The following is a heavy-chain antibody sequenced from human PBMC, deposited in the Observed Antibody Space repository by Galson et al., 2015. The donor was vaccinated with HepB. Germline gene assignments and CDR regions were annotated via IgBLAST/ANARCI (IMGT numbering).Heavy chain of an antibody. CDR1: GFTFSSYG. J-gene: IGHJ4*02. Sequence: SLRLSCAASGFTFSSYGMHWVRQAPGKGLEWVAVISYDGSNKYYADSVKGRFTISRDNSKNTLYLQMNSLRAEDTAVYYCAKRPYSGSYYGDYFDYWGQGTLVTVSS. CDR3: AKRPYSGSYYGDYFDY. D-gene: IGHD1-26*01. V-gene: IGHV3-30*18. CDR2: ISYDGSNK.